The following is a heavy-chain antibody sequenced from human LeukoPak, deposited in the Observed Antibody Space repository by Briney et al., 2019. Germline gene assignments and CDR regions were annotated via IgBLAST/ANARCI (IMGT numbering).Heavy chain of an antibody. CDR1: GFTFSSYS. J-gene: IGHJ3*02. CDR2: ISRSSSYI. D-gene: IGHD3-10*01. Sequence: GGSLRLSCAASGFTFSSYSMNCVRQAPGKGLEWVSSISRSSSYIYYADSVKGRFTISRDNAKNSLYLQMNSLRAEDTAVYYCAREDDTGSGSYYKNDAFDIWGQGTMVTVSS. CDR3: AREDDTGSGSYYKNDAFDI. V-gene: IGHV3-21*01.